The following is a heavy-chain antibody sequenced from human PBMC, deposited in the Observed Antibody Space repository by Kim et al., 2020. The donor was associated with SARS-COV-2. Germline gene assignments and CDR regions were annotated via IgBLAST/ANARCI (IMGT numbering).Heavy chain of an antibody. Sequence: GGSLRLSCAASGFTFDDYAMHWVRQAPGKGLEWVSLISGDGGSTYYADSVKGRFTISRDNSKNSLYLQMNSLRTEDTALYYCAAAAGDDAFDIWGQGTMVTVSS. V-gene: IGHV3-43*02. CDR1: GFTFDDYA. D-gene: IGHD6-13*01. CDR3: AAAAGDDAFDI. J-gene: IGHJ3*02. CDR2: ISGDGGST.